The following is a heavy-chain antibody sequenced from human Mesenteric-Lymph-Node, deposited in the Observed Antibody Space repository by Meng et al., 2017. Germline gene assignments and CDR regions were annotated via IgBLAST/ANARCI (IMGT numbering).Heavy chain of an antibody. CDR3: AREKSPGHFDY. CDR2: INCYTSGT. CDR1: GYTFTDFF. Sequence: QGQLVQSGAEVKKPWASFLMSCRSSGYTFTDFFLHWVRQAPGQGLEWLGTINCYTSGTAYARKFQGRITLTRDTSTTTVYMDLGSLGSDDTAFYYCAREKSPGHFDYFGQGIPVTVSS. J-gene: IGHJ4*02. V-gene: IGHV1-46*01.